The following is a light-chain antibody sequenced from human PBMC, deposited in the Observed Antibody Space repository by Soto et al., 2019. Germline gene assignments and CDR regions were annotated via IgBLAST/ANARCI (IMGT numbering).Light chain of an antibody. CDR2: DAS. Sequence: QGITNQLNWYQQKPGKAPKLLIYDASNLETGVPSRFIGSGSGRDLTRSTSSPLLQNRATDHCPQYDHLLPIPFRQGTRLEIK. J-gene: IGKJ5*01. CDR3: PQYDHLLPIP. CDR1: QGITNQ. V-gene: IGKV1-33*01.